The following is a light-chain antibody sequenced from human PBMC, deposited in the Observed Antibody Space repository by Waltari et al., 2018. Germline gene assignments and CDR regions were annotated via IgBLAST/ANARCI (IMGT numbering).Light chain of an antibody. CDR1: SSNIGSTH. V-gene: IGLV1-44*01. Sequence: QSVLTQPPSASGTPGQRVTISCSGSSSNIGSTHVTWYQQLPGTAPKLLIYSNNQRPSGVPDRFSGSKSGTSASLAISGLQSEDEADYYCAAWDDSLNAWVFGGGTKLTVL. J-gene: IGLJ3*02. CDR3: AAWDDSLNAWV. CDR2: SNN.